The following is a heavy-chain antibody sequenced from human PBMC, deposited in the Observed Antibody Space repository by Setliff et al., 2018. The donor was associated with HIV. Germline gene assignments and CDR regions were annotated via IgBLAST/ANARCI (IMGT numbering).Heavy chain of an antibody. J-gene: IGHJ4*02. CDR1: GGSISSSTYY. Sequence: KPSETLSLTCTVSGGSISSSTYYWGWIRQPPGKGLEWIGSIYYSGNTYYNPSLKSRVTISVDTSKNQFSLKLSSVTAADTAVYYCARRGYNYGYFDYWGQGTLVTVSS. D-gene: IGHD5-18*01. V-gene: IGHV4-39*01. CDR3: ARRGYNYGYFDY. CDR2: IYYSGNT.